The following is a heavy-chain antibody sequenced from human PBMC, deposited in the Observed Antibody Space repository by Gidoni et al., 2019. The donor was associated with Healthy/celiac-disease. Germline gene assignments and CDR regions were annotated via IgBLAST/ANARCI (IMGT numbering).Heavy chain of an antibody. Sequence: QVQLVESGGGVVQTGRSLRLSCAASGFTFSSYGLQWVRQAPGKGLEWVAVIWYDGSNKYYADSVKGRFTISRDNSKNTLYLQMNSLRAEDTAVYYCARMGYCSSTSCYELDYWGQGTLVTVSS. D-gene: IGHD2-2*01. CDR1: GFTFSSYG. CDR2: IWYDGSNK. V-gene: IGHV3-33*01. J-gene: IGHJ4*02. CDR3: ARMGYCSSTSCYELDY.